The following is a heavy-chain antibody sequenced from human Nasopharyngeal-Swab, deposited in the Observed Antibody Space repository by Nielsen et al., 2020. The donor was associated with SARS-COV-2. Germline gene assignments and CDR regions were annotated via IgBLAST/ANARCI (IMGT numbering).Heavy chain of an antibody. CDR1: ELTVSRYE. V-gene: IGHV3-33*07. CDR2: IWYDGSNK. D-gene: IGHD3-10*01. Sequence: REFLRFTCAEYELTVSRYEMYWVSQAPDRWLEWVAVIWYDGSNKYYADSVKGRFTISRDNSKNTLYLQMNSLRAEDTAVYYCARSMVRGVKGPFDPWGQGTMVTVSS. J-gene: IGHJ5*02. CDR3: ARSMVRGVKGPFDP.